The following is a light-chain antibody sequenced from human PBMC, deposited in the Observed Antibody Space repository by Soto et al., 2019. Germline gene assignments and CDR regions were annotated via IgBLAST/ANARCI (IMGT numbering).Light chain of an antibody. Sequence: QSVLTQPASVSGSPGQSVAISCTGTSSDVGAYNYVSWYQQHPGKAPKLLLSQVSNRPSGVSDRFSGSKSGNTASLTISGLQAEEEADYYCSSLTTSFTDVFGTATKVTV. J-gene: IGLJ1*01. CDR1: SSDVGAYNY. CDR3: SSLTTSFTDV. CDR2: QVS. V-gene: IGLV2-14*01.